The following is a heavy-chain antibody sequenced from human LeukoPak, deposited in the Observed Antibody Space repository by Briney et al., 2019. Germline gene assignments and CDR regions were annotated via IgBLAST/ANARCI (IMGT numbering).Heavy chain of an antibody. Sequence: GASVKVSCKVSGNTLSELSMHWVRQAPGKGLEWMGGVDPEDDETIYAQKFQGRVTMTEDASTDTAYMELSSLRSEDTAVYYCATDQQWQLLGYWGQGTLVTVSS. V-gene: IGHV1-24*01. CDR3: ATDQQWQLLGY. CDR2: VDPEDDET. CDR1: GNTLSELS. D-gene: IGHD6-19*01. J-gene: IGHJ4*02.